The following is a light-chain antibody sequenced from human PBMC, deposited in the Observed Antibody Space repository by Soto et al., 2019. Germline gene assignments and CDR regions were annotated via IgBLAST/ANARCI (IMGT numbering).Light chain of an antibody. V-gene: IGKV3-15*01. CDR2: GVS. CDR3: QQYDNWPPWT. CDR1: ESVGSH. Sequence: DTVMTQSPATLSVSPGETATLSCRASESVGSHLAWYQQKPGQAPRLLIYGVSTRATGITARFRGSGSETEFTLTISSLQSEDFAVYYCQQYDNWPPWTFGQGTKVEI. J-gene: IGKJ1*01.